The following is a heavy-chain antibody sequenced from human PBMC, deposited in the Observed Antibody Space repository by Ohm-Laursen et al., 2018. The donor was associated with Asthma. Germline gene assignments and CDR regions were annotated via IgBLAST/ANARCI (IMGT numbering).Heavy chain of an antibody. Sequence: SLRLSCAAPGFTFSSYGMHWVRQAPGKGLEWVAVISYDGSNKYYADSVKGRFTISRDNSKNTLYLQMNSLRAEDTAAYYCAKIPGDDDSSGLGYYGMDVWGQGTTVTVSS. V-gene: IGHV3-30*18. D-gene: IGHD3-22*01. CDR2: ISYDGSNK. J-gene: IGHJ6*02. CDR3: AKIPGDDDSSGLGYYGMDV. CDR1: GFTFSSYG.